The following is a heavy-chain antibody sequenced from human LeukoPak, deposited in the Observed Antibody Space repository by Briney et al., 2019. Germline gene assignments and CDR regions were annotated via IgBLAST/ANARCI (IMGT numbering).Heavy chain of an antibody. V-gene: IGHV3-23*01. J-gene: IGHJ6*03. D-gene: IGHD4-11*01. CDR3: AKDHRPYSNYYYYYMDV. Sequence: GGSLRLSCAASGFTFSSYAMSWVRQAPGKGLEWVSAISGSGGSTYYADSVKGRFTISRDNSKNTLYLQMNSLRAEDTAVYYCAKDHRPYSNYYYYYMDVWGKGTTVTVSS. CDR1: GFTFSSYA. CDR2: ISGSGGST.